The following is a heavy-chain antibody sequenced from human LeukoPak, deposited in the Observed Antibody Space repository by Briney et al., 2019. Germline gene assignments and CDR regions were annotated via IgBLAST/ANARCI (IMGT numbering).Heavy chain of an antibody. J-gene: IGHJ4*02. CDR3: ARIVATIDLPDY. CDR2: MNPNSGNT. D-gene: IGHD5-12*01. Sequence: GASVKVSCKASGGTFSSYAISWVRQATGQGLEWMGWMNPNSGNTGYAQKFQGRVTMTRNTSISTAYMELSSLRSEDTAVYYCARIVATIDLPDYWGQGTLVTVSS. V-gene: IGHV1-8*02. CDR1: GGTFSSYA.